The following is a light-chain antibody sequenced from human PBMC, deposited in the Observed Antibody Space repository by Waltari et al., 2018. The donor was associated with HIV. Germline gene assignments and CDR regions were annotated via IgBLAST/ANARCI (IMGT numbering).Light chain of an antibody. CDR3: QAWDSNTVV. V-gene: IGLV3-1*01. Sequence: SYELTQPPSVSVSPGQTASITCSGNRLGEKYACWYKQKPGQSPVLVIDYDSRRPSGIPERFSGSSSGNTATLTISGTQAMDEADYYCQAWDSNTVVFGGGTKLTVL. CDR2: YDS. J-gene: IGLJ2*01. CDR1: RLGEKY.